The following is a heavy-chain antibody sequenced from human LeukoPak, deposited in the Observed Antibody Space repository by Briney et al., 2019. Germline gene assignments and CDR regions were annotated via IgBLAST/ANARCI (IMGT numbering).Heavy chain of an antibody. D-gene: IGHD3/OR15-3a*01. CDR3: AREGLDNFDY. Sequence: GGTLRLSCEASGFTFSIHDMAWVRQAPGKGLEWVSSISSSSSYIYYADSVKGRFTISRDNAKNSLYLQMNSLRAEDTAVYYCAREGLDNFDYWGQGTLVTVSS. J-gene: IGHJ4*02. V-gene: IGHV3-21*01. CDR2: ISSSSSYI. CDR1: GFTFSIHD.